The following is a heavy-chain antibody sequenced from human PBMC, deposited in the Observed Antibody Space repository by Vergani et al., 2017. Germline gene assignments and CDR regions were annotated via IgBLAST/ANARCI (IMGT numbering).Heavy chain of an antibody. CDR1: GGTFSSYA. CDR3: ARDPSLTINFSTSAP. Sequence: QVQLVQSGAEVKKPGSSVKVSCKASGGTFSSYAISWVRQAPGQGREWMGRVIPIFGTANYAQKFQGRVTITADETTSTAYMEPSSLRSEDTAVYYCARDPSLTINFSTSAPWGQGTLVTVSS. D-gene: IGHD3-10*01. CDR2: VIPIFGTA. V-gene: IGHV1-69*13. J-gene: IGHJ5*02.